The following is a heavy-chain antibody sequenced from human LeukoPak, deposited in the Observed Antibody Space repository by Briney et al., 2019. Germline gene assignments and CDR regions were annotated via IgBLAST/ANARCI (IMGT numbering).Heavy chain of an antibody. CDR1: GFTFSSYG. CDR2: ISYDGSNK. CDR3: ARMGILEWFYYYGMDV. Sequence: GRSLRLSCAASGFTFSSYGMHWVRQAPGKGLEWVAVISYDGSNKCYADSVKGRFTISRDDSKNTLYLQMNSLRAEDTAVYYCARMGILEWFYYYGMDVWGQGTTVTVSS. D-gene: IGHD3-3*01. V-gene: IGHV3-30*03. J-gene: IGHJ6*02.